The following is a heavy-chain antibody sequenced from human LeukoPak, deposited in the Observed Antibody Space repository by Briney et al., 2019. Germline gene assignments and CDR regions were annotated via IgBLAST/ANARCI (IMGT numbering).Heavy chain of an antibody. J-gene: IGHJ4*02. CDR2: ISYDGSNK. Sequence: PGRSLRLSCAASGFTFSSYAMHWVRQAPGKGLEWVAVISYDGSNKYYADSVKGRFTISRDNSKNTLYLQMNRLRAEDTAVYYCARGRCSSTSCYTVGGAFDYWGQGTLVTVSS. CDR1: GFTFSSYA. V-gene: IGHV3-30*01. D-gene: IGHD2-2*02. CDR3: ARGRCSSTSCYTVGGAFDY.